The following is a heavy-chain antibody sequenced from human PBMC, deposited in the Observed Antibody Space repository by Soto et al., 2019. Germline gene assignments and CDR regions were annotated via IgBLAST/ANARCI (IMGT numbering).Heavy chain of an antibody. J-gene: IGHJ6*03. V-gene: IGHV3-33*01. D-gene: IGHD1-7*01. CDR2: IWYDGSNK. CDR3: ARDQLELTPGYYMDV. CDR1: GFTFSSYG. Sequence: GGSLRLSCAASGFTFSSYGMHWVRQAPGKGLEWVAVIWYDGSNKYYADSVKGGFTISRDNSKNTLYLQMNSLRAEDTAVYYCARDQLELTPGYYMDVWGKGTTVTVSS.